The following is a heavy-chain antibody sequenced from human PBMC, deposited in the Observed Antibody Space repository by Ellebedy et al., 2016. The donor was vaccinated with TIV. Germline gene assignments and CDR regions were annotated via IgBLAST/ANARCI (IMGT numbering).Heavy chain of an antibody. Sequence: GESLKISXAASGFTFSNFAMSWVRQAPGKGLEWVSGISGSGFSTYYADSVRGRFTISRDSSKNTLFLQMNSLRVEDTAVYYCGRDVGPWGQGTLVTVSS. CDR2: ISGSGFST. J-gene: IGHJ5*02. V-gene: IGHV3-23*01. CDR1: GFTFSNFA. CDR3: GRDVGP.